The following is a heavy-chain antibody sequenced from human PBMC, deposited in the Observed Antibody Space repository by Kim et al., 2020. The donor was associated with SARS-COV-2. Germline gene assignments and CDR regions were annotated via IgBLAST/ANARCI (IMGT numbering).Heavy chain of an antibody. Sequence: GGSLRLSCAASGFTFSSYAMSWVRQAPGKGLEWVSAISGSGGSTYYADSVKGRFTISRDNSKNTLYLQMNSLRAEDTAVYYCAKIRDPAFYGDYYYYYGMDVWGQGTTVTVSS. CDR1: GFTFSSYA. D-gene: IGHD4-17*01. J-gene: IGHJ6*02. CDR3: AKIRDPAFYGDYYYYYGMDV. CDR2: ISGSGGST. V-gene: IGHV3-23*01.